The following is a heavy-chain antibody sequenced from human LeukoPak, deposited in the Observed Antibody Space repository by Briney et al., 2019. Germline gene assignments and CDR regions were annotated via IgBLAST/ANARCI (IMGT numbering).Heavy chain of an antibody. Sequence: SETLSLTCAVYGGPFSGCYWSWIRQPPRKGLEWSGEINHSGSTNYNPSLKSRVTISVDTSKNQFSLKLSSVTAADTAVYYCARGDYRDSTAFDIWGQGTMVTVSS. J-gene: IGHJ3*02. V-gene: IGHV4-34*01. CDR1: GGPFSGCY. D-gene: IGHD2/OR15-2a*01. CDR3: ARGDYRDSTAFDI. CDR2: INHSGST.